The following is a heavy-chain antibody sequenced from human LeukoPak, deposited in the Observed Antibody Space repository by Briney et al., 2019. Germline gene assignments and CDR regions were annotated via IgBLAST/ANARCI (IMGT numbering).Heavy chain of an antibody. CDR3: ARDGIAAAGTLYYYHYYGMDV. J-gene: IGHJ6*02. CDR1: GYTFTDYY. CDR2: INPNSGGT. D-gene: IGHD6-13*01. Sequence: ASVKVSCKASGYTFTDYYMHWVRQAPGQGPEWMGWINPNSGGTNYAQKFQGRVTMTGDTPISTAYMELSRLRSDDTAVYYCARDGIAAAGTLYYYHYYGMDVWGQGTTVTVSS. V-gene: IGHV1-2*02.